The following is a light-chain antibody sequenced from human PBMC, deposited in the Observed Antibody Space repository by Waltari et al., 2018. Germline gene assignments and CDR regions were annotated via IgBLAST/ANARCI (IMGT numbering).Light chain of an antibody. CDR1: QRVSSY. J-gene: IGKJ3*01. CDR2: ATS. V-gene: IGKV1-39*01. CDR3: QQSYSLFT. Sequence: DIQMTQFPSSLSASVGDSVSISCRASQRVSSYLNWYQQKPGKAPKLLIYATSSLQSGVPSRFSGSGSGTGFTLTISSLQPEDFATYYCQQSYSLFTFGPGTKVDMK.